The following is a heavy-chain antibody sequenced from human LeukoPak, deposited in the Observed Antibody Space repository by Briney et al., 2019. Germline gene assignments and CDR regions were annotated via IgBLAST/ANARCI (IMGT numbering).Heavy chain of an antibody. D-gene: IGHD1-7*01. CDR1: GYTFTSYD. CDR2: MNPNSGNT. V-gene: IGHV1-8*03. J-gene: IGHJ4*02. CDR3: ARGRGNWNYEDY. Sequence: GASVKVSCKASGYTFTSYDINWVRQATGQGLEWMGWMNPNSGNTGYAQKFQGRVTITRNTSISTAYMELSSLRSEDTAVYYCARGRGNWNYEDYRGQGTLVTVSS.